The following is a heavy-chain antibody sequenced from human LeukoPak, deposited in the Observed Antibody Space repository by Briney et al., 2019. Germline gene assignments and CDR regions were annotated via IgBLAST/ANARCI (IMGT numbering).Heavy chain of an antibody. CDR1: GFTFSSYA. V-gene: IGHV3-30-3*01. Sequence: GGSLRLSCAASGFTFSSYAMHWVRQAPGKGLEWVAVISYDGSNKYYADSVKGRFTVSRDDSKNTVYLQMNSLRAEDTAVYYCARDLNWYFDYWGQGTLVTVSS. CDR2: ISYDGSNK. CDR3: ARDLNWYFDY. J-gene: IGHJ4*02. D-gene: IGHD1-1*01.